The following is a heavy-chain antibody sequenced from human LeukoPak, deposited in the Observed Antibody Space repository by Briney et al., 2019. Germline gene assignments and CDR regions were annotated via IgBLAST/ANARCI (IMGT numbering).Heavy chain of an antibody. CDR2: ISSSSSYI. Sequence: GGSLRLSCAASGFTFSSYSMNWVRQAPGKGLEWVSSISSSSSYIYYADSVKGRFTISRDSSKNTLFLQMNDLRAEDTAVYYCARVGDHFHWYLDLWGRGTLVTVSS. CDR1: GFTFSSYS. V-gene: IGHV3-21*04. D-gene: IGHD3-3*02. CDR3: ARVGDHFHWYLDL. J-gene: IGHJ2*01.